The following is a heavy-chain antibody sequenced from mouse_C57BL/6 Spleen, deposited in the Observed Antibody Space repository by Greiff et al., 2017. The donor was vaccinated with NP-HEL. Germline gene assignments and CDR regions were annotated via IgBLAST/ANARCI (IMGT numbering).Heavy chain of an antibody. CDR1: GYTFTSYT. CDR3: ATGTAQATFAY. Sequence: QVQLKESGAELARPGASVKMSCKASGYTFTSYTMHWVKQRPGQGLEWIGYINPSSGYTKYNQKFKDKATLTADKSSSTAYMQLSSLTSEDSAVYYCATGTAQATFAYWGQGTLVTVSA. J-gene: IGHJ3*01. V-gene: IGHV1-4*01. CDR2: INPSSGYT. D-gene: IGHD3-2*02.